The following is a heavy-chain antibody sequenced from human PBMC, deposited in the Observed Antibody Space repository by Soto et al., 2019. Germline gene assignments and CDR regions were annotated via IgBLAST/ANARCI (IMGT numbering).Heavy chain of an antibody. CDR3: ARDAQLPYQYYYYYYGMDV. Sequence: HPGGSLRLSCAASGFTFSSYGMHWVRQAPGKGLEWVAVIWYDGSNKYYAESVKGRFTISRDNSKNTLYLQMNSLRAEDTAVFYCARDAQLPYQYYYYYYGMDVWGQGTTVTVSS. CDR1: GFTFSSYG. J-gene: IGHJ6*02. CDR2: IWYDGSNK. D-gene: IGHD2-2*01. V-gene: IGHV3-33*01.